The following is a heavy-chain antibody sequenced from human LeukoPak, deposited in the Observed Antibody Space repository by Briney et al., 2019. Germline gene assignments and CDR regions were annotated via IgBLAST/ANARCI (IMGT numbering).Heavy chain of an antibody. D-gene: IGHD7-27*01. J-gene: IGHJ4*02. Sequence: ASVKVSCTASGYTFTSFDFNRVRQATGQGLEWMGWMKSNNGHTGYAQKFQGRVTMTRDTSISTAYMELSSLTFEDTAVYYCARGPPNWGMVGYWGQGTLVTVSS. CDR3: ARGPPNWGMVGY. CDR2: MKSNNGHT. CDR1: GYTFTSFD. V-gene: IGHV1-8*01.